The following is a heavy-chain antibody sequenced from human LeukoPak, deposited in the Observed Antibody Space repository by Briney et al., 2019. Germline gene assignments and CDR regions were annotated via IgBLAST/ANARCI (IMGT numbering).Heavy chain of an antibody. CDR3: AKASRITIFGVVEGEYYFDY. CDR1: GFTFSSYA. Sequence: GGSLRLSCAASGFTFSSYAMHWVRQAPGKGLEWVAVISYDGSNKYYADSVKGRFTISRDNSKNSLYLQMNSLRAEDTAVYYCAKASRITIFGVVEGEYYFDYWGQGTLVTVSS. CDR2: ISYDGSNK. V-gene: IGHV3-30*04. J-gene: IGHJ4*02. D-gene: IGHD3-3*01.